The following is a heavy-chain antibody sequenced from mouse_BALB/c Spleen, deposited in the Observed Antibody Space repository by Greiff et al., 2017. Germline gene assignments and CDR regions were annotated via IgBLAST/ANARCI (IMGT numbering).Heavy chain of an antibody. CDR1: GYSFTDYI. CDR2: INPYYGST. V-gene: IGHV1-39*01. D-gene: IGHD1-1*01. J-gene: IGHJ3*01. Sequence: VQLQQTGPELVKPGASVKISCKASGYSFTDYIMLWVKQSHGKSLEWIGNINPYYGSTSYNLKFKGKATLTVDKSSSTAYMQLNSLTSEDSAVYYCARGGYGRSYLAWFADRGQGTLVTVAA. CDR3: ARGGYGRSYLAWFAD.